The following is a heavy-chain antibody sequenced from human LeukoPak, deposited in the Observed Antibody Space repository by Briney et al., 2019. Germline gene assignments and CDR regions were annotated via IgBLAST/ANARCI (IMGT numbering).Heavy chain of an antibody. CDR2: IKSRTDGGTT. D-gene: IGHD3-22*01. V-gene: IGHV3-15*01. CDR1: GFTFINAW. J-gene: IGHJ4*02. CDR3: TTDKSYYDSSGYHIDY. Sequence: GGSLRLSCAASGFTFINAWMSWVRQAPGKGLEWVGRIKSRTDGGTTDYAAPLKGRFTISRDDSKNTLYLQMNSLKTEDTAVYYCTTDKSYYDSSGYHIDYWGQGTLVTVSS.